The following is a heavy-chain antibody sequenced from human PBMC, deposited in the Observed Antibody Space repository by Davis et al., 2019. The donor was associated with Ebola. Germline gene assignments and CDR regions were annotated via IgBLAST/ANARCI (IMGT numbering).Heavy chain of an antibody. J-gene: IGHJ3*02. Sequence: GESLKISCGVSGFTVRNTHMSWVRQAPGKGLEWVSGIYGGDTHYADSVKGRFTISRDNAKNSLTLQMNSLGAEDTAVYYCARGRRLLADAFHIWGQGTMVTASS. CDR1: GFTVRNTH. V-gene: IGHV3-53*01. CDR3: ARGRRLLADAFHI. D-gene: IGHD2-15*01. CDR2: IYGGDT.